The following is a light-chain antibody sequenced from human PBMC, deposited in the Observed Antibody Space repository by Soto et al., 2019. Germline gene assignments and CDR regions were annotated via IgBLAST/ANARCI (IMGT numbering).Light chain of an antibody. CDR3: QQYGSSYPWT. CDR1: QSVSSSY. Sequence: EIVMTQSPATLSLSPGERATLSCSAIQSVSSSYLSWYQHKPGQAPRLLIYGASSRATGIPDRFSGSGSGTDFTLTIRRLEPEDFAVYYCQQYGSSYPWTFGQGTKVDIK. V-gene: IGKV3-20*01. CDR2: GAS. J-gene: IGKJ1*01.